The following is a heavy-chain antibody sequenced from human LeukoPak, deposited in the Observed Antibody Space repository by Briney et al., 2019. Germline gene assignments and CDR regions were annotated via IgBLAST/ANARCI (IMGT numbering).Heavy chain of an antibody. CDR3: AKEYCSNGVCYVGFDS. D-gene: IGHD2-8*01. CDR2: VYSGGST. V-gene: IGHV3-53*01. J-gene: IGHJ4*02. CDR1: GFTVSSNY. Sequence: GGSLRLSCAASGFTVSSNYMSWVRQAPGKGLEWVSVVYSGGSTYYADSVKGRFIISRDNSKNTLNLRLNSLKAEDTAVYFCAKEYCSNGVCYVGFDSWGQGTLVTVPS.